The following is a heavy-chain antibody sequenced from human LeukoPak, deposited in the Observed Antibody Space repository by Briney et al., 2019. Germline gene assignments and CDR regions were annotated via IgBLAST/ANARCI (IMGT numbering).Heavy chain of an antibody. Sequence: GGSLRLSCAASGFPFDDYVMRWVRLAPGKGLEWVSGVSWNGAYTEYADSVRGRFTISRDNAKKSLYLQMNSLRVDDTALYYCARRKGPYGSGTYYDSWGQGALVSVSS. D-gene: IGHD3-10*01. J-gene: IGHJ4*02. CDR2: VSWNGAYT. CDR1: GFPFDDYV. V-gene: IGHV3-20*04. CDR3: ARRKGPYGSGTYYDS.